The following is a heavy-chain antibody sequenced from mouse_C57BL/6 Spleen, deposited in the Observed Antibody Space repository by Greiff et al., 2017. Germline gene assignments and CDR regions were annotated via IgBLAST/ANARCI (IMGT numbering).Heavy chain of an antibody. CDR1: GYAFSSYW. CDR2: ICPGDGDT. J-gene: IGHJ3*01. V-gene: IGHV1-80*01. Sequence: QVQLQQSGAELVKPGASVKMSCKASGYAFSSYWMNWVKQRPGKGLEWIGQICPGDGDTNYNGKFKGKATLTADKSSNTAYMQHSSLTSENSAVYFGARSGLYEPPWFAYWGQGTLVTVSA. CDR3: ARSGLYEPPWFAY. D-gene: IGHD2-3*01.